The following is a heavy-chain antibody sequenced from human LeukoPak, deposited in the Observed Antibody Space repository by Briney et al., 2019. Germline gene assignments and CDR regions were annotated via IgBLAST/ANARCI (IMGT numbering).Heavy chain of an antibody. CDR2: IFYSESA. D-gene: IGHD3-9*01. V-gene: IGHV4-59*12. Sequence: SETLSLTCTVSGASITNYYWSWIRQPPGKGLECIGYIFYSESANYNPSLKSRVTISVDTSKNQFSLKLSSVTAADTAVYYCARGETYYDILTGYYNVNWFDPWGQGTLVTVSS. CDR1: GASITNYY. CDR3: ARGETYYDILTGYYNVNWFDP. J-gene: IGHJ5*02.